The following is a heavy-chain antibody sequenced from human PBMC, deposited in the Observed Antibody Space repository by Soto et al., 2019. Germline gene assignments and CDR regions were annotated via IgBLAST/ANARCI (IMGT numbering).Heavy chain of an antibody. Sequence: SETLSLTCAVYGGSFSGYYWSWIRQPPGKGLEWIGEINHSGSTNYNPSLKSRVTISVDTSKNQFSLKLSSVTAADMAVYYCARPPGYSSSWYRYWGQGTLVTVSS. J-gene: IGHJ4*02. V-gene: IGHV4-34*01. CDR2: INHSGST. CDR3: ARPPGYSSSWYRY. D-gene: IGHD6-13*01. CDR1: GGSFSGYY.